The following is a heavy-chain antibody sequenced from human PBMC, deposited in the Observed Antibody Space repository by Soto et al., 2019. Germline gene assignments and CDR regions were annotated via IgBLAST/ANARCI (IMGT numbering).Heavy chain of an antibody. CDR3: ARGTDYYPY. J-gene: IGHJ4*02. V-gene: IGHV3-11*01. CDR1: GFTFSDYA. Sequence: PGGSLRLSCAASGFTFSDYAMTWIRQAPGRGLEWISYIGPRGSTVYYADSVKGRFTISRDNARKSLFLQMNILRVEDTAVYYCARGTDYYPYWGQGSLVTVSS. CDR2: IGPRGSTV.